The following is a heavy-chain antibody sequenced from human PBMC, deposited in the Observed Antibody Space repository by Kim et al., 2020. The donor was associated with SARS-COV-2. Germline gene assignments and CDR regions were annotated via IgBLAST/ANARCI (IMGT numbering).Heavy chain of an antibody. Sequence: SETLSLTCAVSGDSIISSNWWIWVRQPPGKGLEWIGEIYHNGNTNYNPSLKSRVTISMDKPRNQFSLKLTSVTAADTAVYYCAREGGYPRNFDSWGQGTLVTVSS. CDR2: IYHNGNT. CDR3: AREGGYPRNFDS. V-gene: IGHV4-4*02. D-gene: IGHD3-16*02. J-gene: IGHJ4*02. CDR1: GDSIISSNW.